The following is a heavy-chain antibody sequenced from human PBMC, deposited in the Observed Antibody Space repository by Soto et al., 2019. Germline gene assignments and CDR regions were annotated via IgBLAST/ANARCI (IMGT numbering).Heavy chain of an antibody. CDR2: IIPIFGTA. D-gene: IGHD3-10*01. Sequence: GASVKVSCKASGGTFSSYAISWVRQAPGQGLEWMGGIIPIFGTANYAQKFQGRVTITADESTSTAYMEPSSLRSEDTAVYYCASRITMVRDDYYYGMDVWGQGTTVTVSS. J-gene: IGHJ6*02. CDR1: GGTFSSYA. V-gene: IGHV1-69*13. CDR3: ASRITMVRDDYYYGMDV.